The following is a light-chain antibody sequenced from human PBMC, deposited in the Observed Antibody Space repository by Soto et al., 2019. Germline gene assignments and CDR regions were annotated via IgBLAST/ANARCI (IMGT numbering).Light chain of an antibody. Sequence: EVVLTQSPVTLSLSPGERATLSCRASQSFRGLLAWYQQKHGQAPRLLIYDAYNRATGIPPRFSGSGSGTDFTLTISSLEPEDSAVYYCQQYGIHGTFGQGTKVEIK. CDR1: QSFRGL. CDR3: QQYGIHGT. CDR2: DAY. V-gene: IGKV3-11*01. J-gene: IGKJ1*01.